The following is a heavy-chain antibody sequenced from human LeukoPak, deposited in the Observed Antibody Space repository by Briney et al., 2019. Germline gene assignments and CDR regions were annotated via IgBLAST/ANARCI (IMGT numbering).Heavy chain of an antibody. Sequence: TASETLSLTCTVSGGSISSGSYYWSWIRQPAGKGLEWIGYIYYSGSTNYNPSLKSRVTISVDTSKNQFSLKLSSVTAADTAVYYCARGNYYDSSTYYRAFEIWGQGTMVTVSS. V-gene: IGHV4-61*10. CDR2: IYYSGST. CDR3: ARGNYYDSSTYYRAFEI. CDR1: GGSISSGSYY. J-gene: IGHJ3*02. D-gene: IGHD3-22*01.